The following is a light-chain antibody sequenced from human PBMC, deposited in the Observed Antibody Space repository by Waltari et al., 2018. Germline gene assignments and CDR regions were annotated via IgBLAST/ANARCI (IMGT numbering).Light chain of an antibody. CDR2: GTS. V-gene: IGKV3D-15*01. CDR3: QQYNYWPWT. CDR1: QSLSSA. Sequence: TLSCRASQSLSSAFAWYQQKPGQAPRLLIYGTSTRATGTPARFSGSGSGTEFTLTISSLQSEDFAIYYCQQYNYWPWTFGQGTRVEIK. J-gene: IGKJ1*01.